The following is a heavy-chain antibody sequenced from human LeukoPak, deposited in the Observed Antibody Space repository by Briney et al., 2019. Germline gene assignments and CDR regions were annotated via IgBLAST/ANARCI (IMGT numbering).Heavy chain of an antibody. D-gene: IGHD3-22*01. J-gene: IGHJ4*02. CDR2: ISGSGGGT. Sequence: PGGSLRLSCAVSGITLSNYGMSWVRQAPGKGLEWVADISGSGGGTTYADSVKGRFTISRDNAKNTLYLQMNSLRAEDTAVYFCAKRGVVIRVILVGFHKEAYYFDSWGQGALVTVFS. V-gene: IGHV3-23*01. CDR1: GITLSNYG. CDR3: AKRGVVIRVILVGFHKEAYYFDS.